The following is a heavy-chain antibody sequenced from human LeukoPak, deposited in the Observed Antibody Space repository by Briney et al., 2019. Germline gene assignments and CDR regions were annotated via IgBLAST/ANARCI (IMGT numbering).Heavy chain of an antibody. Sequence: SSETLSLTCTVSGYSINNGFYWGWIRQPPGKGLEWIGTIHYSGSTDYNPSLKSRVTISGDTSKNQFSLKLSSVTAADTAVYYCARGFRGPNFDYWGQGTLVTVSS. CDR1: GYSINNGFY. D-gene: IGHD3-10*01. V-gene: IGHV4-38-2*02. J-gene: IGHJ4*02. CDR2: IHYSGST. CDR3: ARGFRGPNFDY.